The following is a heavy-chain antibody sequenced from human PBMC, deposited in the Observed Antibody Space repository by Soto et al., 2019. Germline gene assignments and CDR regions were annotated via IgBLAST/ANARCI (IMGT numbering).Heavy chain of an antibody. Sequence: QVQLEQSGAEVKNPGASVKVSCKASGYILSNYYMHWVRQAPGEGLEWMGGINPSGDTTYHGQKFLGRLTVNRDTSTSTVYMELISLSSDDTAVYYCARGGATAAKMFDYWGQGSQVTVSS. V-gene: IGHV1-46*01. J-gene: IGHJ4*02. D-gene: IGHD2-2*01. CDR2: INPSGDTT. CDR1: GYILSNYY. CDR3: ARGGATAAKMFDY.